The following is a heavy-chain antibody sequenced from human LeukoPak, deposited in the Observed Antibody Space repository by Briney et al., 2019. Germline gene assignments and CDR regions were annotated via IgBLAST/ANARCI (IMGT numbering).Heavy chain of an antibody. CDR2: IYYSGST. V-gene: IGHV4-59*01. Sequence: SETLSLTCTVSGGPISSYYWSWIRQPPGKGLEWIGYIYYSGSTNYNPSLKSRVTISVDTSKNQFSLKLSSVPAADTAVYYCARVNAALYDYWGQGTLVTVSS. D-gene: IGHD2-2*02. CDR3: ARVNAALYDY. J-gene: IGHJ4*02. CDR1: GGPISSYY.